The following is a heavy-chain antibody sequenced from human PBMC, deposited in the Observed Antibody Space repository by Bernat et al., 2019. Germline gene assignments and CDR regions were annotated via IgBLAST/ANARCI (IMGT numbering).Heavy chain of an antibody. V-gene: IGHV3-30*03. J-gene: IGHJ4*02. CDR2: ISYDGSNK. Sequence: QVQLVESGGGVVQPGRSLRLSCAASGFTFSSYGMHWVRQAPGKGLEWVAVISYDGSNKYYADSVKGRFTISRDNSKNTLYLQMNSLRAEDTAVYYCARDVDGDYGPYWGQGTLVTVSS. D-gene: IGHD4-17*01. CDR1: GFTFSSYG. CDR3: ARDVDGDYGPY.